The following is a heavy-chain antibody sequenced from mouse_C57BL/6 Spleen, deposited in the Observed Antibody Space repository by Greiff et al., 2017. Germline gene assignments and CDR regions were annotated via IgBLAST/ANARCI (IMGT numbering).Heavy chain of an antibody. CDR2: IYPRSGNT. Sequence: VKLMESGAELARPGASVKLSCKASGYTFTSYGISWVKQRTGQGLEWIGEIYPRSGNTYYNEKFKGKATLTADKSSSTAYMELRSLTSEDSAVYFCASPLGYFDVWGTGTTVTVSS. V-gene: IGHV1-81*01. J-gene: IGHJ1*03. CDR1: GYTFTSYG. CDR3: ASPLGYFDV. D-gene: IGHD6-1*01.